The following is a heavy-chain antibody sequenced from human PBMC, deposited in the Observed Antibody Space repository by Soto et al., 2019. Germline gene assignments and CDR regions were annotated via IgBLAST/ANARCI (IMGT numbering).Heavy chain of an antibody. CDR3: ARDRGYNWNYGWFDP. V-gene: IGHV1-18*01. Sequence: QVQLVQSGAEAKKPGASVMVSCKASGCTFTSYGISWVRQAPGQGLELMGWISAYNGNSNYAQKLQGRVTMTTDTSTSTAYMELRSLRSDDTAVYYCARDRGYNWNYGWFDPWGQGTLVTVSS. CDR2: ISAYNGNS. D-gene: IGHD1-7*01. CDR1: GCTFTSYG. J-gene: IGHJ5*02.